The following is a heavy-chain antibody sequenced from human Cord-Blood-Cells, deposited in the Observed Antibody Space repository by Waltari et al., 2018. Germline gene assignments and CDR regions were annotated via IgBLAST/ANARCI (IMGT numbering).Heavy chain of an antibody. V-gene: IGHV1-8*01. J-gene: IGHJ4*02. D-gene: IGHD2-2*01. Sequence: QVQLVQSGAEVKKPGASVKVSCKASGYTFIRYDINRVRQATGQGLEWRGWMNPNSGNTGYAQKFQGRVTMTRNTSISTAYMELSSLRSEDTAMYYCARGVVVPAAMLDYWGQGTLVTVSS. CDR1: GYTFIRYD. CDR3: ARGVVVPAAMLDY. CDR2: MNPNSGNT.